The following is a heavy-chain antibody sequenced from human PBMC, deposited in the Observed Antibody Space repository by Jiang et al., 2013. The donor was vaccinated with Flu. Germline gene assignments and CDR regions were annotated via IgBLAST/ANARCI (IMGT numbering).Heavy chain of an antibody. D-gene: IGHD3-22*01. J-gene: IGHJ4*02. Sequence: SGAEVKKPGSSVKVSCRASGGSFSNSAISWVRLAPGQGLEWMGGVIPFLGIATYAQKFLGRMTITADKSTTTAYMELSSLMSEDMAVYYCARASLRDSTGYHWNYLDYWGQGTLVTVSS. CDR2: VIPFLGIA. CDR1: GGSFSNSA. CDR3: ARASLRDSTGYHWNYLDY. V-gene: IGHV1-69*10.